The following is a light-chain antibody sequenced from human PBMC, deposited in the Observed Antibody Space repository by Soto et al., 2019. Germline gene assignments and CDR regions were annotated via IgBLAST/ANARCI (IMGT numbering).Light chain of an antibody. Sequence: SYEPTQPPSVSVSPGQTASITCSGDKLGSKYACWYQQKPGQSPVLVMYQDTKRPAGIPERFSGSNSGNTATLTISGTQAMDEADYYCQAWDSSTHVVFGGGTKLTVL. CDR1: KLGSKY. CDR2: QDT. J-gene: IGLJ2*01. CDR3: QAWDSSTHVV. V-gene: IGLV3-1*01.